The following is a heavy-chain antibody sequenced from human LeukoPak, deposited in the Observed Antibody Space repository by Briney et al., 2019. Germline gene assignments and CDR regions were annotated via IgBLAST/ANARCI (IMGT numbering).Heavy chain of an antibody. CDR1: ELTFSSNW. Sequence: PGGSLRLSCVVSELTFSSNWTNWVRQAPGKGLEWVANIKSDGSEKYYADSVKGRFTISRDNAKNSLYLQMNSLKAEDTAVYYCASGSGWRQLYWGQGTLVTVSP. CDR2: IKSDGSEK. J-gene: IGHJ4*02. D-gene: IGHD5-24*01. V-gene: IGHV3-7*01. CDR3: ASGSGWRQLY.